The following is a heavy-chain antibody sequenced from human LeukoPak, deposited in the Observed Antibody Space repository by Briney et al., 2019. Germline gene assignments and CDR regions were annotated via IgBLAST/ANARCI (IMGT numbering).Heavy chain of an antibody. CDR2: IYPGDSDT. D-gene: IGHD3-3*01. Sequence: GESMKISCKGSGYSFTSYWIGWVRQMPGKGLEWMGIIYPGDSDTRYSPSFQGQVTISADKSISTAYLQWSSLKASDTAMYYCARQDGDFWSGYYSSNWFDPWGQGTLVTVSS. V-gene: IGHV5-51*01. CDR3: ARQDGDFWSGYYSSNWFDP. CDR1: GYSFTSYW. J-gene: IGHJ5*02.